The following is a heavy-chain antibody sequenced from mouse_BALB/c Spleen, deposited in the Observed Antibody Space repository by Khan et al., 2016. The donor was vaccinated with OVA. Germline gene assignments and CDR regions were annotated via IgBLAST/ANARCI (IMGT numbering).Heavy chain of an antibody. V-gene: IGHV3-2*02. CDR2: ISYSGST. Sequence: EVQLRQSGPGLVKPSQSLSLTCTVTGYSITSGYGWNWNRQFPGNKLEWMGIISYSGSTHYNPSLKSRITLTRDKSKNPFYLQLNSVTTEDTATYYCARTARIKYWGQGTTLTVSA. CDR1: GYSITSGYG. D-gene: IGHD1-2*01. CDR3: ARTARIKY. J-gene: IGHJ2*01.